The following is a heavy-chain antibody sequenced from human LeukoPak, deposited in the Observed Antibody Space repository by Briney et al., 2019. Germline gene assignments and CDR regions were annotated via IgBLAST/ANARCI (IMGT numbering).Heavy chain of an antibody. Sequence: GGSLRLSCAASGFTFSSYWMHWVRQAPGKGLVWVSRINSDGSSTSYADSVKGRFTISRDNAKNSLYLQMNSLRAEDTALYYCAKDRRYCSGGSCSNWFDPWGQGTLVTVSS. CDR1: GFTFSSYW. V-gene: IGHV3-74*01. CDR3: AKDRRYCSGGSCSNWFDP. CDR2: INSDGSST. D-gene: IGHD2-15*01. J-gene: IGHJ5*02.